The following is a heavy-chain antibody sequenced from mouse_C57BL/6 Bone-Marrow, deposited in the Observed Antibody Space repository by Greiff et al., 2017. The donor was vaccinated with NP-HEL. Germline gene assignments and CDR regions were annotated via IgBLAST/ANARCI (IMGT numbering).Heavy chain of an antibody. CDR1: EYEFPSHD. V-gene: IGHV5-2*03. Sequence: EVKVEESGGGLVQPGESLKLSCESNEYEFPSHDMSWVRKTPEKRLELVAAINSDGGSTYYPDTMERRFIISRDNTKKTLYLQMSSLRSEDTALYYCARPRSTMITSFDYWGQGTTLTVSS. CDR2: INSDGGST. CDR3: ARPRSTMITSFDY. D-gene: IGHD2-4*01. J-gene: IGHJ2*01.